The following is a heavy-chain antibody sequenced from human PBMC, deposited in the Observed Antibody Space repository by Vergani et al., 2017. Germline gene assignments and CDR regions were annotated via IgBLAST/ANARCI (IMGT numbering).Heavy chain of an antibody. CDR3: ARHLAYCGGDCYPYYYGMDV. Sequence: QLQLQESGPGLVKPSETLSLTCTVSGGSISSSSYYWGWIRQPPGKGLEWIGSIYYSGSTYYNPSLKSRVTISVDTSKNQFSLKLSSVTAADTAVYSCARHLAYCGGDCYPYYYGMDVWGQGTTVTVSS. J-gene: IGHJ6*02. CDR1: GGSISSSSYY. CDR2: IYYSGST. V-gene: IGHV4-39*01. D-gene: IGHD2-21*02.